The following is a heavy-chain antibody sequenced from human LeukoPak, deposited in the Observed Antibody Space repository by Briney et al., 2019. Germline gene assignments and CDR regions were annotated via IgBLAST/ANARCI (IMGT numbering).Heavy chain of an antibody. Sequence: GGSLRLSCAASGFTFSSYAMSWVRQAPGKGLEWVSAISGSGGSTYYADSVKGRFTISRDNAKNSLYLQMNSLRAEDTALYYCAKAVAGSFDYWGQGTLVTVSS. CDR1: GFTFSSYA. D-gene: IGHD6-19*01. J-gene: IGHJ4*02. CDR2: ISGSGGST. CDR3: AKAVAGSFDY. V-gene: IGHV3-23*01.